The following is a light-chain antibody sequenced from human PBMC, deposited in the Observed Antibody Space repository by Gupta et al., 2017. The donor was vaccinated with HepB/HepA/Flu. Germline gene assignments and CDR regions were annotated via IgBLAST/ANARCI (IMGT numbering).Light chain of an antibody. CDR3: CSFTDSSAFVL. J-gene: IGLJ2*01. CDR1: GRDVGRYNL. Sequence: SALTQPASVSGSPGQSITISCTGTGRDVGRYNLVSWYQQHPGKAPKLIIYEVTTRPSGVSNRFSGSKSGSTASLTISGLQAEDEADYYCCSFTDSSAFVLFGGGTKLTVL. CDR2: EVT. V-gene: IGLV2-23*02.